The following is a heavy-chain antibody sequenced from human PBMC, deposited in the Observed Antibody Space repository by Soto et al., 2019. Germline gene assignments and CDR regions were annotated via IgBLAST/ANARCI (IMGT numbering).Heavy chain of an antibody. D-gene: IGHD5-18*01. CDR3: ARGYNIQEDWFDP. J-gene: IGHJ5*02. CDR2: IYYSGST. V-gene: IGHV4-59*01. Sequence: SETLSLTCTVSGGSIRSYYWSWIRQPPGKGLEWIGYIYYSGSTNYNPSLKSRVTISVDTSKNQFSLKLSSVTAADTAVYYCARGYNIQEDWFDPWGQGTLVTVS. CDR1: GGSIRSYY.